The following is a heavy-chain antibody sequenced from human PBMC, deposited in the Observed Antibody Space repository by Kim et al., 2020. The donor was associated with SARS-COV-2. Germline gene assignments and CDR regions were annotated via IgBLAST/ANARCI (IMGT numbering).Heavy chain of an antibody. Sequence: YADSVKGRFTISRDNSKNTLYLQMNSLRAEDTAVYYCAKDDYSSGWVANYWGQGTLVTVSS. CDR3: AKDDYSSGWVANY. J-gene: IGHJ4*02. D-gene: IGHD6-19*01. V-gene: IGHV3-33*06.